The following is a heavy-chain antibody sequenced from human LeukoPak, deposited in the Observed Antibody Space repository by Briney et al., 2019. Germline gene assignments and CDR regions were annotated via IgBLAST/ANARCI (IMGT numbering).Heavy chain of an antibody. CDR2: ISYDGSNK. CDR3: ATSEVVAANPNY. V-gene: IGHV3-30*03. CDR1: GFTFSSYG. D-gene: IGHD2-15*01. Sequence: GRSLRLSCAASGFTFSSYGMHWVRQAPGKGLEWVAVISYDGSNKYYADSVKGRFTISRDNSKNTLYLQMNSLRAEDTAVYYCATSEVVAANPNYWGQGTLVTVSS. J-gene: IGHJ4*02.